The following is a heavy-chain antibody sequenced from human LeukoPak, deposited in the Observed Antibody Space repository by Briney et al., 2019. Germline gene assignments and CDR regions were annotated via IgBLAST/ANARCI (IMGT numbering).Heavy chain of an antibody. CDR1: GYSISSGYY. D-gene: IGHD3-10*01. J-gene: IGHJ4*02. V-gene: IGHV4-38-2*01. CDR2: IYHSGST. Sequence: SETLSLTCAVSGYSISSGYYWGWIRQPPGQGLEWIGSIYHSGSTYYNPSLKSRVTISVDTSKDQFSLKLSSVTAADTAVYYCASGGGITMVRGVINNWGQGTLVTVSS. CDR3: ASGGGITMVRGVINN.